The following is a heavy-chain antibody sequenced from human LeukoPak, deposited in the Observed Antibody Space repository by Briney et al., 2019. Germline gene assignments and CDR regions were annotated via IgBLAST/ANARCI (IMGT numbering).Heavy chain of an antibody. Sequence: GESLKISCKGSGYSFTSYWIGWVRQMPGKGLEWMGIIYPGDSNTIYSPSFQGQVTISADKSISLAYLQWSSLKASDTAMYYCARRGTGRLDAFDIWGQGTMVTVSS. CDR2: IYPGDSNT. V-gene: IGHV5-51*01. J-gene: IGHJ3*02. CDR1: GYSFTSYW. D-gene: IGHD3/OR15-3a*01. CDR3: ARRGTGRLDAFDI.